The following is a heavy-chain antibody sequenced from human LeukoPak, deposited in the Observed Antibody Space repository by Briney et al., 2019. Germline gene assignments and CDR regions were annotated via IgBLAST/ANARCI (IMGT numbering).Heavy chain of an antibody. V-gene: IGHV3-48*01. CDR3: ARDRPIILMLYASNPMDV. Sequence: PGGSLRLSCAASGFTFSSYSMNWVRQAPGKGLEWVSYISSSSSTIYYADSVKGRFTISRDNAKNSLYLQMNSLRAGDTAVYYCARDRPIILMLYASNPMDVWGKGTTVTVSS. CDR2: ISSSSSTI. CDR1: GFTFSSYS. J-gene: IGHJ6*03. D-gene: IGHD2-8*01.